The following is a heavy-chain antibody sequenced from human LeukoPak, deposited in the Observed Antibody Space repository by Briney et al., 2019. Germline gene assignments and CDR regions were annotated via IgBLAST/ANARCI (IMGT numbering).Heavy chain of an antibody. D-gene: IGHD2-2*01. CDR1: GDSISSYY. Sequence: SETLSLTCTVSGDSISSYYWNWIRQPPGKGLEYIGWIHYSGSTDYNPSLKSRVTISLDRSKRQFSLNLRSVTAADTAVYYCARGGVVVPAAVFDYWGQGTLVTVSS. J-gene: IGHJ4*02. CDR2: IHYSGST. CDR3: ARGGVVVPAAVFDY. V-gene: IGHV4-59*01.